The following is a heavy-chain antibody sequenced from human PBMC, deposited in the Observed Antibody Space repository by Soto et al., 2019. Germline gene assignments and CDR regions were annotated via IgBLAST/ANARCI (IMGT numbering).Heavy chain of an antibody. Sequence: EVQLVESGGGLVKPGGSLRLSCAASGFTFSSYSMNWVRQAPGKGLEWVSSISSSSSYIYYADSVKGRFTISRDNAKNPLYLQMNSLRAEDTAVYYCARDTYFYGSGSYGPWGQGTLVTVSS. CDR2: ISSSSSYI. CDR1: GFTFSSYS. D-gene: IGHD3-10*01. J-gene: IGHJ5*02. V-gene: IGHV3-21*01. CDR3: ARDTYFYGSGSYGP.